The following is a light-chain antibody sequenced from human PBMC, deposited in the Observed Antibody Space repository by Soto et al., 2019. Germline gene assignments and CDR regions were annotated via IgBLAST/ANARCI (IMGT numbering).Light chain of an antibody. CDR1: SSDVGGYNY. V-gene: IGLV2-14*01. J-gene: IGLJ3*02. CDR3: ATWDDSLNVRV. Sequence: QSALTQPASVSGSPGQSITISCTGTSSDVGGYNYVYWYQQHPGKAPKLMIYEVSNRPSGVSNRFSGSKSGNTASLAISGLQSEDEADYYCATWDDSLNVRVFGGGTQLTVL. CDR2: EVS.